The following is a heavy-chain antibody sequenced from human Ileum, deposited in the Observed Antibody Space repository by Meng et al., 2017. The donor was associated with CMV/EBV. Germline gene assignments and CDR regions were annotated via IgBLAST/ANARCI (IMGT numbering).Heavy chain of an antibody. CDR2: INPNSGAT. CDR1: GYSFTGYY. Sequence: ASVKVSCKASGYSFTGYYMHWVRQAPGQGLEWMGWINPNSGATNYAQKFQARVTMTRDTSINTGYMELSRLRSDDTAVYYCARAILLYYFDYWGQGTLVTVSS. V-gene: IGHV1-2*02. CDR3: ARAILLYYFDY. J-gene: IGHJ4*02. D-gene: IGHD2-21*01.